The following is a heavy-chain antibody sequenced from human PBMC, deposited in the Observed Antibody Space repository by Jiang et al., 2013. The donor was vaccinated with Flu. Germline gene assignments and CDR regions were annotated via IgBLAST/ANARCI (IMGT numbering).Heavy chain of an antibody. Sequence: GLVKPSETLSLICTVSGASISRDYWSWIRQPPGKGLEWIAYISNTGRTNYNPSLKSRATISEDTSKNEISLKLTSVSAADTAVYYCARDRGSGGGFDIWGHGTMVTVS. CDR3: ARDRGSGGGFDI. J-gene: IGHJ3*02. D-gene: IGHD1-26*01. V-gene: IGHV4-59*01. CDR1: GASISRDY. CDR2: ISNTGRT.